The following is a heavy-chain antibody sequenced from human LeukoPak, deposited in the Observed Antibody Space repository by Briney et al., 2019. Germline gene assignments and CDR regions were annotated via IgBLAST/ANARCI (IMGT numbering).Heavy chain of an antibody. CDR1: GFTFSDYY. Sequence: GGSLRLSCAASGFTFSDYYMSWIRQAPGKGLEWVSYISSSGSTIYYADSAKGRFTISRDNAKNSLYLQMNSLRAEDTAVYYCARDPNYPDAFDIWGQGTMVTVSS. CDR2: ISSSGSTI. D-gene: IGHD5-24*01. CDR3: ARDPNYPDAFDI. J-gene: IGHJ3*02. V-gene: IGHV3-11*01.